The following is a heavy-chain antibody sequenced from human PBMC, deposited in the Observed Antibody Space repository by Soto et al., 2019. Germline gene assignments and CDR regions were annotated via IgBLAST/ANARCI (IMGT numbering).Heavy chain of an antibody. V-gene: IGHV3-30*18. D-gene: IGHD4-4*01. CDR3: AKHDYSNSR. Sequence: QVQLVESGGGVVQPGRSLRLSCAASGFTFSSYGMHWVRQAPGKGLEWVAVISYDGSNKYYADSVKGRFIISRDNSKNTLYLQMNSLRAEDTAVYYCAKHDYSNSRWGQGTLVTVSS. CDR2: ISYDGSNK. J-gene: IGHJ4*02. CDR1: GFTFSSYG.